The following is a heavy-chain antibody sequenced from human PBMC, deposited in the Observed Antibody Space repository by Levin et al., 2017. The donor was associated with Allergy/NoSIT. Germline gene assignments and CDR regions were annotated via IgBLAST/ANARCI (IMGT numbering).Heavy chain of an antibody. Sequence: SETLSLTCTVSGGSISSSYYWGWIRQPPGKGLEWIGSIYYSGSTYYNPSLKSRVTISVDTSKNQFSLKLSSVTAADTAAYYCARADYGDPKKIDYWGQGTLVTVSS. J-gene: IGHJ4*02. CDR3: ARADYGDPKKIDY. D-gene: IGHD4-17*01. CDR2: IYYSGST. CDR1: GGSISSSYY. V-gene: IGHV4-39*07.